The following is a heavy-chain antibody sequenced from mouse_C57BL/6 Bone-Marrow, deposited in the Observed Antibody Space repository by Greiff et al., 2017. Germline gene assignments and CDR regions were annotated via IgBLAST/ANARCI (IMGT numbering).Heavy chain of an antibody. Sequence: DVMLVESGGGLVQPGGSLKLSCAASGFTFSDYYMYWVRQTPEKRLEWVAYISNGGGSTYYPDTVKGRFTISRDNAKNTLYLQMSRLKSEDTAMYYCARQGGYYSWYFDVWGTGTTVTVSS. D-gene: IGHD2-3*01. CDR3: ARQGGYYSWYFDV. V-gene: IGHV5-12*01. CDR1: GFTFSDYY. J-gene: IGHJ1*03. CDR2: ISNGGGST.